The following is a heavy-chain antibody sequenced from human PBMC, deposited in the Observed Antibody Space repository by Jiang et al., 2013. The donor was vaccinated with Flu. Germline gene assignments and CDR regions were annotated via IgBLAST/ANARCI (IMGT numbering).Heavy chain of an antibody. CDR2: SIIWEH. CDR3: ARTYGGNPRAFDY. V-gene: IGHV4-38-2*01. D-gene: IGHD4-23*01. Sequence: SGPGLVKPSETLSLTCAVSGYSISSGYYWGWIRQPPGRGWSGLGVSIIWEHLLQPSLKSRVTISVDTSKNQFSLKLSSVTAADTAVYYCARTYGGNPRAFDYWGQGTLVTVSS. J-gene: IGHJ4*02. CDR1: GYSISSGYY.